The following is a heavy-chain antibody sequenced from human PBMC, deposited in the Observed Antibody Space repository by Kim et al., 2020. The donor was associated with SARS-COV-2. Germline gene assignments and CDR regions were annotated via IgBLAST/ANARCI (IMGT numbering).Heavy chain of an antibody. CDR2: IKQDGSEK. D-gene: IGHD1-26*01. CDR1: GFTFSSYW. V-gene: IGHV3-7*01. CDR3: ARRGPRWYSGSYSDY. Sequence: GGSLRLSCAASGFTFSSYWMSWVRQAPGKGLEWVANIKQDGSEKYYVDSVKRRFTISRDNAKNSLYLQMNSLRAEDTAVYYCARRGPRWYSGSYSDYWGQGTLVTVSS. J-gene: IGHJ4*02.